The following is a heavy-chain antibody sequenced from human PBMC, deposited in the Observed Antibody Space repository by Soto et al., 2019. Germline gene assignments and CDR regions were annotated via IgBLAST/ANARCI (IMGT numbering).Heavy chain of an antibody. CDR1: GGSVSDKTYY. CDR3: ARTTAVPNTLRSRYFFDY. CDR2: VYYSGTT. Sequence: QVQLQESGPGLLKPSETLSLTCSVSGGSVSDKTYYWSWIRQPPGKRLEWIGYVYYSGTTNYNPSLKSLVTLSVDLSKNRFSLRLSSVTTADTALDYWARTTAVPNTLRSRYFFDYWGQGTLVTVSS. D-gene: IGHD4-17*01. V-gene: IGHV4-61*01. J-gene: IGHJ4*02.